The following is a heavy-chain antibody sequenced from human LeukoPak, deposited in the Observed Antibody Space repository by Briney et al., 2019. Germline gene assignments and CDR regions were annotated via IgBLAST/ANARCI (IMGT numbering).Heavy chain of an antibody. D-gene: IGHD3-3*01. J-gene: IGHJ4*02. CDR1: GFTFSSYG. Sequence: GGSLRLSCAASGFTFSSYGMHWVRQAPGKGLEWVSVIYSGGSTYYADSVKGRFTISRDNSKNTLYLQMNSLRAEDTAVYYCARDLPIWNWGQGTLVTVSS. V-gene: IGHV3-53*01. CDR3: ARDLPIWN. CDR2: IYSGGST.